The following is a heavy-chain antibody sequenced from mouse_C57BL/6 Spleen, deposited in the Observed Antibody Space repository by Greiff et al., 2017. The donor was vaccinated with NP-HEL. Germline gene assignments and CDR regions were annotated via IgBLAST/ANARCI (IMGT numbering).Heavy chain of an antibody. CDR1: GFTFSSYA. CDR2: ISDGGSYT. V-gene: IGHV5-4*01. D-gene: IGHD3-2*02. J-gene: IGHJ3*01. CDR3: ARGKTAQASFAY. Sequence: DVQLQESGGGLVKPGGSLKLSCAASGFTFSSYAMSWVRQTPEKRLEWVATISDGGSYTYYPDNVKGRFTISRDNAKNNLYLQMSHLKSEDTAMYYCARGKTAQASFAYWGQGTLVTVSA.